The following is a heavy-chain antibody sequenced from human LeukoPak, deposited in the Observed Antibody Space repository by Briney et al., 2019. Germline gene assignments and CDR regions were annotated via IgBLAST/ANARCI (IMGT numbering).Heavy chain of an antibody. Sequence: GGSLRLSCAASGFTLTTYAMSWVRQAPGKGLAWVSAIGPSGSTYYADSVKGRFTISRDSSKSTLYLQMNSLRDEDTAVYYCAKYGSGSYYNGLYWGQGTLVTVSS. V-gene: IGHV3-23*01. J-gene: IGHJ4*02. CDR1: GFTLTTYA. CDR3: AKYGSGSYYNGLY. D-gene: IGHD3-10*01. CDR2: IGPSGST.